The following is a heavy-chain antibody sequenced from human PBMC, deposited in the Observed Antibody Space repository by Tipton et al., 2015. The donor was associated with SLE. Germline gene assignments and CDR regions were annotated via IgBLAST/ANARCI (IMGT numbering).Heavy chain of an antibody. V-gene: IGHV5-10-1*01. CDR3: ARQGERGRLYYYYMDV. Sequence: QLVQSGAEVKKPGESLRISCKGSGYSFTSYWISWVRQMPGKGLEWMGRIDPSDSYTNYSPSFQGHVTISADKSISTAYLQWSSLKASDTAMYYCARQGERGRLYYYYMDVWGKGTTVTVSS. D-gene: IGHD6-25*01. CDR2: IDPSDSYT. J-gene: IGHJ6*03. CDR1: GYSFTSYW.